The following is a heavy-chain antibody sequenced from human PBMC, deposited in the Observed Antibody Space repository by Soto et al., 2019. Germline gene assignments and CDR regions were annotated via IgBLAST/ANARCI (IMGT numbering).Heavy chain of an antibody. CDR2: IYYSGST. CDR3: ARDSSSLPMDV. V-gene: IGHV4-30-4*01. CDR1: GGSISSGDYY. D-gene: IGHD6-6*01. Sequence: ASETLSLTCTVSGGSISSGDYYWSWIRQPPGKGLEWIGYIYYSGSTYYNPSLKSRVTISVDTSKNQFSLKLSSVTAADTAVYYCARDSSSLPMDVWGQGTTVTVSS. J-gene: IGHJ6*02.